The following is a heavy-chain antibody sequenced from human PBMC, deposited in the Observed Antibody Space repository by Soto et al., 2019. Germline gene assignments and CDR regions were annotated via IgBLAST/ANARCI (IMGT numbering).Heavy chain of an antibody. J-gene: IGHJ4*02. CDR1: CVTSVNFA. CDR3: AKERLHPYFAY. D-gene: IGHD4-4*01. Sequence: RVWCAAVCVTSVNFAGRRVRQAPGKGPEWVSAISGSGGSTYYADSVKGRFTISRDNSKNTLYLQMNSLRAEDTAVYYCAKERLHPYFAYWGQGTLVTVSS. CDR2: ISGSGGST. V-gene: IGHV3-23*01.